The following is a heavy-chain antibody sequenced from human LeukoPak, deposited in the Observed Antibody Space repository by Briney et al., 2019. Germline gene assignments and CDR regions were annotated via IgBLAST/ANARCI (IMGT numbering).Heavy chain of an antibody. D-gene: IGHD3-22*01. J-gene: IGHJ4*02. CDR1: GGSISSYY. Sequence: PSETLSLTCTVSGGSISSYYWSWIRQPAGKGLEWIGRIYTSGSTNYNPSLKSRVTMSVDTSKNQFSLKLSSVTAADTAVYYCARDRYYYDSSGYSTFGYWGQGTLVTVSS. CDR3: ARDRYYYDSSGYSTFGY. V-gene: IGHV4-4*07. CDR2: IYTSGST.